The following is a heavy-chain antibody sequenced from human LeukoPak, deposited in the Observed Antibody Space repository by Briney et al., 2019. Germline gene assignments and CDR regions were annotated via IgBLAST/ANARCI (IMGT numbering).Heavy chain of an antibody. V-gene: IGHV4-31*03. CDR1: GGSISSGGYY. Sequence: SPTLSLTCTVSGGSISSGGYYWSWIRQHPGKGLEWIGYIYYSGSTYYNPSLKSRVTISVDTSKNQVSLKLSSVTAADTALYYCARRYSSYGMDVWGQGTTVTVSS. CDR3: ARRYSSYGMDV. J-gene: IGHJ6*02. D-gene: IGHD6-13*01. CDR2: IYYSGST.